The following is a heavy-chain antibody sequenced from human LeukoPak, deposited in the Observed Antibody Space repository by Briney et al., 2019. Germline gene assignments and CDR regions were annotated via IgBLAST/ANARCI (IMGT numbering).Heavy chain of an antibody. CDR1: GGTFSSYA. CDR3: ASELLVYDFWSGYDTTRAMDV. Sequence: SVKVSCKASGGTFSSYAISWVRQAPGQGLEWMGGIIPIFGTANYAQKFQGRVTITADESTSTAYMELSSLRSEDTAEYYCASELLVYDFWSGYDTTRAMDVWGQGTTVTVSS. CDR2: IIPIFGTA. D-gene: IGHD3-3*01. V-gene: IGHV1-69*13. J-gene: IGHJ6*02.